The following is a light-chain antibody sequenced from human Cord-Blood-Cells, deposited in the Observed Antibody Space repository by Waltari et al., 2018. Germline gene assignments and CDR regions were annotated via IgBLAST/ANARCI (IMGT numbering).Light chain of an antibody. CDR1: QDISNY. V-gene: IGKV1-33*01. CDR3: QQYDNLPLT. J-gene: IGKJ4*01. Sequence: DIQMTQSPSSMSAPVGDRVTITCQASQDISNYLNWYQQKTGKAPKLLIYDASNLETGVPSRFSVSVSVTDFTFTISSLQPEDIATYYCQQYDNLPLTFGGGTKVEIK. CDR2: DAS.